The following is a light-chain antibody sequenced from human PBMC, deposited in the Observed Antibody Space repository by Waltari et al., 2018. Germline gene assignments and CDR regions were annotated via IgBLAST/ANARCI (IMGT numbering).Light chain of an antibody. V-gene: IGLV2-11*01. CDR1: GRDVGYFNY. Sequence: QSALTQPRSVSGSPGQSVTISCTGTGRDVGYFNYVSWYQQRPGKAPRLILYDVTKRPSGAPDRFSGSKSGNTASLTISGLQAEDEADFYCCSYAGSYILVFGGGTKLTVL. CDR2: DVT. CDR3: CSYAGSYILV. J-gene: IGLJ2*01.